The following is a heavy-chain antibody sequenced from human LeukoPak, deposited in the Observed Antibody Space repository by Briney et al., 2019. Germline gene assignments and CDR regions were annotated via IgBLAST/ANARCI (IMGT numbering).Heavy chain of an antibody. CDR3: ARVSISLFGAATAHFDS. J-gene: IGHJ4*02. Sequence: PSETLSLTCGVSGGSFSGSYWGWIRQPPGKGLEWIGEINLSGSTNYNSSLTSRVTISLDTSKNQFSLNLRSVTTADTAVYYCARVSISLFGAATAHFDSWGQGALVAVSS. CDR1: GGSFSGSY. D-gene: IGHD3-3*01. V-gene: IGHV4-34*01. CDR2: INLSGST.